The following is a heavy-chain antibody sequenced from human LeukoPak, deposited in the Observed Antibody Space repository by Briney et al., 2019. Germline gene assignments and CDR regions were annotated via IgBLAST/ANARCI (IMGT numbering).Heavy chain of an antibody. D-gene: IGHD5-24*01. J-gene: IGHJ3*02. Sequence: PSQTLSLTCTVSGGSISSGGYYWSWIRQHPGKGLGWIGYIYYSGSTYYNPSLKSRVTISVDTSKNQFSLKLSSVTAADTAVYYCAGRLWRRDGYNLSAFDIWGQGTMVTVSS. V-gene: IGHV4-31*03. CDR2: IYYSGST. CDR3: AGRLWRRDGYNLSAFDI. CDR1: GGSISSGGYY.